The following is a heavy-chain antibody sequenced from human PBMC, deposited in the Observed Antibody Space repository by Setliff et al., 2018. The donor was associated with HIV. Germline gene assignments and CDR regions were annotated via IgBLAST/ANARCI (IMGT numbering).Heavy chain of an antibody. J-gene: IGHJ4*02. CDR1: GYTFISFG. CDR3: VRDDNYFDTTGYYPYFDY. CDR2: IAGHNGDT. D-gene: IGHD3-22*01. V-gene: IGHV1-18*01. Sequence: ASLKVSCKTSGYTFISFGISWVRQAPGQGLEWMGWIAGHNGDTKYDQMLQGRVTVAADISTSTVYMELRSLRSDDTAMYYCVRDDNYFDTTGYYPYFDYWGQGTQVTVS.